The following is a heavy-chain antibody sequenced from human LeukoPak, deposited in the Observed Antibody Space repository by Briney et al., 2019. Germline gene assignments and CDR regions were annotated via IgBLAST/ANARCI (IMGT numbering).Heavy chain of an antibody. CDR2: IGTAGDT. CDR1: GFTFSSYD. Sequence: GGSLRLSCAASGFTFSSYDMHWVRQATGKGLEWVSAIGTAGDTYYPGSVKGRFTISRENAKNSLYLQMNSLRAGDTAVYYCARAGSGWCDFDYWRQGTLVTVSS. D-gene: IGHD6-19*01. CDR3: ARAGSGWCDFDY. J-gene: IGHJ4*02. V-gene: IGHV3-13*01.